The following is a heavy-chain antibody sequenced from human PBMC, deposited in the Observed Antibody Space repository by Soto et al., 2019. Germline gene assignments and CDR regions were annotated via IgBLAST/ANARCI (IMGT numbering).Heavy chain of an antibody. Sequence: QVQLVQSGAEVKKPGSSVKVSCKASGGTFSSYAISWVRQAPGQGLEWMGGIIPICGTANYAQKFKGRVTITADESTSTAYMELSSLRSEDTAVYYCARARDHYYDSSGYYSLDYWGQGTLVTVSS. CDR2: IIPICGTA. V-gene: IGHV1-69*01. CDR3: ARARDHYYDSSGYYSLDY. D-gene: IGHD3-22*01. CDR1: GGTFSSYA. J-gene: IGHJ4*02.